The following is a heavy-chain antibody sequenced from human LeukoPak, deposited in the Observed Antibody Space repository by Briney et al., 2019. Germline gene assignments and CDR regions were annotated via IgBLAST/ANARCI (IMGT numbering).Heavy chain of an antibody. CDR2: IVVGSDTT. CDR3: AVDQGYDSGFYFDY. Sequence: ASVKVSCKASGFTFISSAMQWVRQARRQRLEWIGWIVVGSDTTNYAQKFQERVTITRDMSTSTAYMELSSLRSEDTAVYYCAVDQGYDSGFYFDYWGQGTLVTVSS. D-gene: IGHD3-22*01. J-gene: IGHJ4*02. CDR1: GFTFISSA. V-gene: IGHV1-58*02.